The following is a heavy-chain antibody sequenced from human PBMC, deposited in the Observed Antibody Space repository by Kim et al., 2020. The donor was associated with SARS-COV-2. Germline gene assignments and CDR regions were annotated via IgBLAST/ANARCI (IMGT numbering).Heavy chain of an antibody. CDR3: ARGREGYTSSWYLDY. Sequence: PSPKGRVTISVDTSKNQFSLKLSSVTAADTAVYYCARGREGYTSSWYLDYWGQGTLVTVSS. V-gene: IGHV4-59*09. D-gene: IGHD6-13*01. J-gene: IGHJ4*02.